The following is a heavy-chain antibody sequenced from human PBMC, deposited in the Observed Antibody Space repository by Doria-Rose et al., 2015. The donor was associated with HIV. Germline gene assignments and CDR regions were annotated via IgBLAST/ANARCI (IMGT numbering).Heavy chain of an antibody. D-gene: IGHD6-13*01. CDR1: GVSLSSPGMG. Sequence: SGPVLVKPTETLTLTCTVSGVSLSSPGMGVSWIRQPPGKALEWLAHIFSDDERSYNTSLKSRLTISRGTSKSQVVLTMTDMDPVDTATYYCARIKSSRWYHKYYFDFWGQGTLVIVSA. J-gene: IGHJ4*02. V-gene: IGHV2-26*01. CDR3: ARIKSSRWYHKYYFDF. CDR2: IFSDDER.